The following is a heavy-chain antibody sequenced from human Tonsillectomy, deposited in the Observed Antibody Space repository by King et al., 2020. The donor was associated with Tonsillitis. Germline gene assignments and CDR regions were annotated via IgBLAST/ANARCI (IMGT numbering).Heavy chain of an antibody. CDR2: RNPNSVNT. Sequence: QLVQSGAEVKKPGASWKVSCKASGYTFTSYEINGFRQAPGKGLEWRGGRNPNSVNTAYAQKFKGRVTMTRNTPISTAYMELSSLRSEDTAVYYCARGRGSGWYEDWFDPWGQGTLVTVSS. V-gene: IGHV1-8*01. CDR1: GYTFTSYE. J-gene: IGHJ5*02. CDR3: ARGRGSGWYEDWFDP. D-gene: IGHD6-19*01.